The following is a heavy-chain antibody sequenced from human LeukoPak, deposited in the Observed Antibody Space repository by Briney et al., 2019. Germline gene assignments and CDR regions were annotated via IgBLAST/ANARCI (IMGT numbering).Heavy chain of an antibody. V-gene: IGHV3-23*01. Sequence: GGSLTLSCAASGFTFSSYAMDWVRQAPGKGLEWVSGISGSGSNTYYADPVKGRFTISRDNSKNTLYLQMNSRRADDTSVYYCAKPARTDYADYWGQGTLVTVSS. J-gene: IGHJ4*02. CDR3: AKPARTDYADY. D-gene: IGHD1-14*01. CDR2: ISGSGSNT. CDR1: GFTFSSYA.